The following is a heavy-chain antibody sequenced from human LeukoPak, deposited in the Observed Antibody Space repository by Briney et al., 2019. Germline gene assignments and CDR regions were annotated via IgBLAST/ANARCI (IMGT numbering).Heavy chain of an antibody. CDR1: GGSISSYY. J-gene: IGHJ5*02. Sequence: SETLSLTCTVSGGSISSYYWSWIRQPPGKGLEWIGYIYYSGSTNYKPSLKSRVTISVDTSKNQFSLKLSSVTAADTAVYYCARRTIAVARRGFDPWGQGTLVTVSS. V-gene: IGHV4-59*12. CDR2: IYYSGST. D-gene: IGHD6-19*01. CDR3: ARRTIAVARRGFDP.